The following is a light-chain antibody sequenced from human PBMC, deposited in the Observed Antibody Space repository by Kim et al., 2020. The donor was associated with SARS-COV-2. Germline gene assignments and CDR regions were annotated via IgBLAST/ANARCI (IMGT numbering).Light chain of an antibody. CDR1: SGHSSYA. CDR2: LNSDGSH. Sequence: QPVLTQSPSASASLGASVKLTCTLSSGHSSYAIAWHQQQPEKGPRYLMKLNSDGSHSKGDGIPDRFSGSSSGADRYLTISSLQSEDEADYCCQTWGTGIQVFGGGTQLTVL. J-gene: IGLJ3*02. CDR3: QTWGTGIQV. V-gene: IGLV4-69*01.